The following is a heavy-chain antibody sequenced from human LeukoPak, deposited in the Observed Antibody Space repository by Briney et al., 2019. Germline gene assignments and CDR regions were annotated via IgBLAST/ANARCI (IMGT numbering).Heavy chain of an antibody. CDR1: GFTFSSYA. V-gene: IGHV3-64D*06. J-gene: IGHJ4*02. D-gene: IGHD2-2*01. Sequence: GGSLRLSCSASGFTFSSYAMHWVRQAPGKGLEYVSAISSNGGSTYYADSVKGRFTISRDNSKNTLYLQMSSLRAEDTAVYYCVKPYCSSTSCLYFDYWGWGTLVTVSS. CDR2: ISSNGGST. CDR3: VKPYCSSTSCLYFDY.